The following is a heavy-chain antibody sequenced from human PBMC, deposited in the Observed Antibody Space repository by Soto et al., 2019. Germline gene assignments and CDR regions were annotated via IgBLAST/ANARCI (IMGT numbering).Heavy chain of an antibody. J-gene: IGHJ4*02. CDR2: IYSGGST. CDR3: ARGGSSSWYSDYFDY. D-gene: IGHD6-13*01. CDR1: GFTVSSNY. V-gene: IGHV3-53*01. Sequence: PVGSLGLSCADSGFTVSSNYMSWVRQAPGKGLEWVSVIYSGGSTYYADSVKGQFTISRENSKNTLYLQMNGLRAEDTAVYYCARGGSSSWYSDYFDYWGQGTLVTVSS.